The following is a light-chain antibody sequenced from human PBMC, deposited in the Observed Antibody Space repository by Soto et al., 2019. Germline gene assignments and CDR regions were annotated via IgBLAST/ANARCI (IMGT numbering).Light chain of an antibody. CDR1: QGISSY. CDR2: AAS. CDR3: QQVNSYPLT. Sequence: DIQLTQSPSFLSASVGDRVTITCRASQGISSYLAWYQQKPGKAPKLLIYAASTLQSGVPSRFSGSGSGTQFTLTISSLQPEDFVTYYCQQVNSYPLTFGGGTKVDIK. V-gene: IGKV1-9*01. J-gene: IGKJ4*01.